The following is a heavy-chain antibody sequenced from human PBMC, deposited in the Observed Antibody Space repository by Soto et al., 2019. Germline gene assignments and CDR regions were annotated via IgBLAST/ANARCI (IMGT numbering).Heavy chain of an antibody. CDR1: GGSISSSNW. D-gene: IGHD3-22*01. J-gene: IGHJ6*02. Sequence: LSLTCAVSGGSISSSNWWSWVRQPPGKGLEWIGEIYHSGSTNYNPSLKSRVTISVDKSKNQFSLKLSSVTAADTAVYYCARTPDSYDSSGYYYYYGMDVWGQGTTVTVSS. CDR3: ARTPDSYDSSGYYYYYGMDV. CDR2: IYHSGST. V-gene: IGHV4-4*02.